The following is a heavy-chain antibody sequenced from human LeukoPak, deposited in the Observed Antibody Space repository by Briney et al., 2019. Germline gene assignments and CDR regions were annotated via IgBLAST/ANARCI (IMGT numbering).Heavy chain of an antibody. CDR3: GGYDILTGYY. V-gene: IGHV4-39*01. CDR2: IYYSGST. D-gene: IGHD3-9*01. J-gene: IGHJ4*02. Sequence: SETLSLTCAVSGDSISGSSYYWGWLRQPPGKGLEWIGSIYYSGSTYYSPSLKSRVTISVDTSKNQFSLKLSSVTAADTAVYYCGGYDILTGYYWGQGTLVTVSS. CDR1: GDSISGSSYY.